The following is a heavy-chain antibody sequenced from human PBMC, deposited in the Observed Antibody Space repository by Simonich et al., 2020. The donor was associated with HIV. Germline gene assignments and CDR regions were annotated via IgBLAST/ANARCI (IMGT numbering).Heavy chain of an antibody. Sequence: QVHLQQWGAGLLKPSETLSLTCAVYGESFSSYYWTWIRQPPGKGLEWIGEINHSGSPNYTPSLESRVTISIDTSKNQFSLKLSSVTAAETAVYYCASHYGGNHLNWFDPWGQGTLVTVSS. CDR1: GESFSSYY. CDR2: INHSGSP. D-gene: IGHD2-15*01. CDR3: ASHYGGNHLNWFDP. V-gene: IGHV4-34*01. J-gene: IGHJ5*02.